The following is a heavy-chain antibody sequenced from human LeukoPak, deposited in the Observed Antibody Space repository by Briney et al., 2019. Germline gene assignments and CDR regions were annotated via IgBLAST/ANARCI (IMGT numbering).Heavy chain of an antibody. D-gene: IGHD3-9*01. CDR3: ARDKGNYDILTGYAGHDAFDI. J-gene: IGHJ3*02. CDR1: GGSISSSSYY. V-gene: IGHV4-39*07. Sequence: PSETLSLTCTVSGGSISSSSYYWGWIRQPPGKGLEWIGSIYYSGSTYYNPSLKSRVTISVDTSKNQFSLKLSSVTAADTAVYYCARDKGNYDILTGYAGHDAFDIWGQGTMVTVSS. CDR2: IYYSGST.